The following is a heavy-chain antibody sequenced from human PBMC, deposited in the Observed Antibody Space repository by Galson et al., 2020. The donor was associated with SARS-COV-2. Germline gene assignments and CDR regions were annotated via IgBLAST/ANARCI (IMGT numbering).Heavy chain of an antibody. CDR1: GFTFNAYT. D-gene: IGHD1-26*01. CDR2: ISRSSTYI. V-gene: IGHV3-21*01. Sequence: GGSLRLSCAASGFTFNAYTMNWVRQAPGKGLEWVSSISRSSTYIYYADSLKGRFSSSRDNARNSLYLEMTSLRVEDTGVYYCARDASWAMCAMDVWGQGTTVGVSS. CDR3: ARDASWAMCAMDV. J-gene: IGHJ6*02.